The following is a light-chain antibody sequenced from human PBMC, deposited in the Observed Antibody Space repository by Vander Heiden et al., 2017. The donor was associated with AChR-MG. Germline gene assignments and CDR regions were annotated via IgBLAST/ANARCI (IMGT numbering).Light chain of an antibody. CDR3: AAWDDSLGGVWV. V-gene: IGLV1-44*01. CDR2: GDG. J-gene: IGLJ3*02. Sequence: QSMLTQPPSASGTPGQTVTTSCSGSRSNTGSNTVNWYRQLPGAAPKRLIFGDGQRHSGVPDRFSGSRSGTSAALAISGLQAEEEADYYCAAWDDSLGGVWVFGGGTKLTVL. CDR1: RSNTGSNT.